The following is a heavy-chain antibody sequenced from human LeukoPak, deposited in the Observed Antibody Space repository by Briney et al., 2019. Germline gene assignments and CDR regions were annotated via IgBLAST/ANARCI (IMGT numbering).Heavy chain of an antibody. J-gene: IGHJ4*02. V-gene: IGHV3-30*18. CDR2: ISYDGSNK. CDR1: GYTFSSYG. Sequence: GESLKISCKGSGYTFSSYGMHWVRQAPGKGLEWVAVISYDGSNKYYADSVKGRVTISRDNSKNTLYLQMNSLRAEDTAVYYCAKDLGYYYDSSGYYFDYWGQGTLVTVSS. D-gene: IGHD3-22*01. CDR3: AKDLGYYYDSSGYYFDY.